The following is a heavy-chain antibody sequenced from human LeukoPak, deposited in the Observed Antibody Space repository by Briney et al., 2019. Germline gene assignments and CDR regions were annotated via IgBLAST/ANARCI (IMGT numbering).Heavy chain of an antibody. CDR2: INTSGST. Sequence: SETLSLTCTVSGGSISSYYWTWIRQSAGKGLEWIGRINTSGSTNYNPSLRSRVTMSVNTSKNQFSLNLTSVTAADTAVYYCARGRYCSADICSGGDAFDIWGQGTMVSVSS. CDR3: ARGRYCSADICSGGDAFDI. D-gene: IGHD2-15*01. J-gene: IGHJ3*02. V-gene: IGHV4-4*07. CDR1: GGSISSYY.